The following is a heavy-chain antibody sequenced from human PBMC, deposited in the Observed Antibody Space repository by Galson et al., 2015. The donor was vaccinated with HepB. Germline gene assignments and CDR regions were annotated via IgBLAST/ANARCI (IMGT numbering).Heavy chain of an antibody. CDR2: IYPGDSDT. V-gene: IGHV5-51*03. CDR3: ARRVYYGSGSNTYYFDY. J-gene: IGHJ4*02. CDR1: GYSFTSYW. D-gene: IGHD3-10*01. Sequence: QSGAEVKKPGESLKISCKGSGYSFTSYWTGWVRQMPGKGLEWMGIIYPGDSDTRYSPSFQGQVTISADKSISTAYLQWSSLKASDTAMYYCARRVYYGSGSNTYYFDYWGQGTLVTVSS.